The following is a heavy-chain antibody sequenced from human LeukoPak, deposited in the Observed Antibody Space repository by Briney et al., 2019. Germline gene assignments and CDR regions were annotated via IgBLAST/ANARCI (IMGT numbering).Heavy chain of an antibody. D-gene: IGHD4-17*01. CDR2: ISAYNGNT. CDR3: ARDRDYGDYNTQDLFVY. CDR1: GYTFTNYG. V-gene: IGHV1-18*01. Sequence: ASVKVSCKASGYTFTNYGISWVRQAPGQGLEWMGWISAYNGNTNYAQKFQGRVTMTTDTSTSTAYMELRNLGSDDTAVYYCARDRDYGDYNTQDLFVYWGQGTLVTVSS. J-gene: IGHJ4*02.